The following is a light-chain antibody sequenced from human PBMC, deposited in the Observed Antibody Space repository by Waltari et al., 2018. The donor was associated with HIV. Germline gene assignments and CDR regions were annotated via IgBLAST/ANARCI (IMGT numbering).Light chain of an antibody. CDR1: QNIYSY. J-gene: IGKJ4*01. CDR2: ATS. V-gene: IGKV1-9*01. Sequence: DIQLTQSPSFLSASVGDRVPITCRASQNIYSYLAWYQQKPGRAPQVLIYATSTLQSGVPSRFSGSGSGTEFALTITNLQPDDFATYYCQQVNGYPLTFGGGTTVEI. CDR3: QQVNGYPLT.